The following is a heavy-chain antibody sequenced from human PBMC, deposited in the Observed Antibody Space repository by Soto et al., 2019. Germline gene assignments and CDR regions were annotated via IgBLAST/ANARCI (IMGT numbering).Heavy chain of an antibody. J-gene: IGHJ4*02. CDR1: GASISSSSYY. CDR3: ARGYSGWYLSHFDY. CDR2: IYDSGST. V-gene: IGHV4-39*01. Sequence: SETLSLTCTVSGASISSSSYYWGWIRQPPGKGLEWIGSIYDSGSTYYNPSLKSRVTISVDTSKNQFSLKLSSVTAADTAVYYCARGYSGWYLSHFDYWGKGTLVTVSS. D-gene: IGHD6-19*01.